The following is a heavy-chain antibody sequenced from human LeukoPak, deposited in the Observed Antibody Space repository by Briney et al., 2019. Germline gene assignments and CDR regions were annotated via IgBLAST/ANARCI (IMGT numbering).Heavy chain of an antibody. CDR2: INHSGST. D-gene: IGHD6-25*01. Sequence: SSETLSLTCAVYGGSFSGYYWSWIRQPPGKGLEWIGEINHSGSTNHNPSLKSRVTISVDTSKNQFSLKLSSVTAADTAVYYCARGRRRRHFDYWGQGTLVTVSS. V-gene: IGHV4-34*01. CDR1: GGSFSGYY. J-gene: IGHJ4*02. CDR3: ARGRRRRHFDY.